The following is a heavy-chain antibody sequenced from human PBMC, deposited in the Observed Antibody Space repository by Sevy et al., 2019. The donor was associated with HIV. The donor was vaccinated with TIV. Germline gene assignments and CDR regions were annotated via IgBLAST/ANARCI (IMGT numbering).Heavy chain of an antibody. CDR2: LSFGCGEI. D-gene: IGHD2-8*01. V-gene: IGHV3-23*01. Sequence: GESLKISCAASGFTFSKYSMSWVRQPPGKGLGWVSTLSFGCGEINYADSVKGRCTISRVNSKSSVYLQMNNLRPEDTAVYYCAREGCTKPHDYWGQGTLVTVSS. CDR3: AREGCTKPHDY. CDR1: GFTFSKYS. J-gene: IGHJ4*02.